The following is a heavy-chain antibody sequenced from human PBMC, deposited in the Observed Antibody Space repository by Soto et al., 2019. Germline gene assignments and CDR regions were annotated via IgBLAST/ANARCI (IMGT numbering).Heavy chain of an antibody. D-gene: IGHD5-12*01. J-gene: IGHJ4*02. Sequence: QVQLVQSGAEVRQPASSVKVSCKTSGGTFSSYAISWVRQAPGQGLEWMGGIVPSVDTSTYAQKFQGRVTLTADESTCTVYMELSSLRSDDTAVYYCVRVVAIPGYPDNWGQGTLITVSS. CDR3: VRVVAIPGYPDN. CDR2: IVPSVDTS. V-gene: IGHV1-69*12. CDR1: GGTFSSYA.